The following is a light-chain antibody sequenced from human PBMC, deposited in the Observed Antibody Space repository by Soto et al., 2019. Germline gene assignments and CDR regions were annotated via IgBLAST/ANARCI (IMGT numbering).Light chain of an antibody. CDR2: DAS. CDR3: QQYYTYAT. V-gene: IGKV1-5*01. Sequence: DIQLTQSPSTLSAAVGGSVTIPCRASQNIRRLLAWYQQKPGRAPKPLIFDASTLRTGVPSRFSGSGSGSEFNFTITGLQPDDFATYFCQQYYTYATFGHGTRLEI. J-gene: IGKJ5*01. CDR1: QNIRRL.